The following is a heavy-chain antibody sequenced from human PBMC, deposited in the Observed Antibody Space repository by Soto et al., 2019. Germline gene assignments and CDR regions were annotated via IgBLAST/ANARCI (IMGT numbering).Heavy chain of an antibody. D-gene: IGHD2-21*02. J-gene: IGHJ4*02. CDR2: IYYSGST. V-gene: IGHV4-31*03. CDR1: GGSISSGGYY. Sequence: SETLSLTCTVSGGSISSGGYYWSWIRQHPGKGLEWIGYIYYSGSTYYNPSLKSRVTISVDTSKNQFSLKLSSVTAADTAVYYCARVPRPVYCGGDCHYYFDYWGQGTLVTVSS. CDR3: ARVPRPVYCGGDCHYYFDY.